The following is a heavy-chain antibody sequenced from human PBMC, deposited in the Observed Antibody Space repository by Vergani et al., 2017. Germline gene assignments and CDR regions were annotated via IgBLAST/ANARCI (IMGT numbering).Heavy chain of an antibody. CDR1: GFTFSNAW. V-gene: IGHV3-15*01. CDR2: IKSKTDGGTT. J-gene: IGHJ6*02. Sequence: EVQLVESGGGLVKPGGSLRLSCAASGFTFSNAWMSWVRQAPGKGLEWVGRIKSKTDGGTTDYAAPVKGRFTISRDDSKNTLYLQMNSLRAEDTAVYYCAKDISITHYYYGMDVWGQGTTVTVSS. CDR3: AKDISITHYYYGMDV. D-gene: IGHD3-10*01.